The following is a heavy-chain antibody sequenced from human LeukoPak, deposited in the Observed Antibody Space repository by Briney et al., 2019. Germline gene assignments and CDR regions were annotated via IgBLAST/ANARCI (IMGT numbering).Heavy chain of an antibody. D-gene: IGHD2-2*01. Sequence: SVKVSCKASGGTFSSYAISWVRQAPGQGLEWMGGIIPIFGTANYAQKFQGRVTITADESTSTAYMELSSLRSEDMAVYYCASPTPRVVVVPAALDYWGQGTLVTVSS. CDR2: IIPIFGTA. V-gene: IGHV1-69*13. CDR1: GGTFSSYA. CDR3: ASPTPRVVVVPAALDY. J-gene: IGHJ4*02.